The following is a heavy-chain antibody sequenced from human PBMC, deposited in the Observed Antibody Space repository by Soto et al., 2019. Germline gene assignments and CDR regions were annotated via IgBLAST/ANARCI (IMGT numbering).Heavy chain of an antibody. V-gene: IGHV1-46*01. J-gene: IGHJ4*02. D-gene: IGHD1-26*01. CDR3: AREYRGSYNFDY. CDR1: GYTFASYY. Sequence: ASVKVSCKTSGYTFASYYMHWVRQAPGQGLECMGIINPSGGSARYAQKFQGRVTMTRDTFTSTVYMELSSLRSEDTAVYYCAREYRGSYNFDYWSQGTLVTVSS. CDR2: INPSGGSA.